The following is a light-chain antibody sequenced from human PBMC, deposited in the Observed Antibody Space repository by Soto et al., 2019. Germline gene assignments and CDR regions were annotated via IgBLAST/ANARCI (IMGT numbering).Light chain of an antibody. CDR1: SSNIGNNY. V-gene: IGLV1-51*02. J-gene: IGLJ1*01. Sequence: QSALTQPPSVSAAPGQKVTISCSGSSSNIGNNYVSWYQQLPGTAPKLLIYKNNKRPSGIPDRFSGSKSGTSATLGITGLQTGDEADYYCGTWDSSLSAYVFGTGTKVTVL. CDR3: GTWDSSLSAYV. CDR2: KNN.